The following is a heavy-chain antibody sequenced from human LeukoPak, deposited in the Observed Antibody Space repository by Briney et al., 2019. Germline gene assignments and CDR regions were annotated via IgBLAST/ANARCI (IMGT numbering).Heavy chain of an antibody. CDR1: GFTFSSYW. J-gene: IGHJ4*02. CDR2: INSDGSSL. CDR3: ARSRYTGSHFDY. Sequence: GGSLRLSCAASGFTFSSYWVQWVRQAPGKGLVWISRINSDGSSLSYADSVKGRFTISRDNAKNTVYLQMNSLRAEDTAVYYCARSRYTGSHFDYWGQGTLVTVSS. D-gene: IGHD1-26*01. V-gene: IGHV3-74*01.